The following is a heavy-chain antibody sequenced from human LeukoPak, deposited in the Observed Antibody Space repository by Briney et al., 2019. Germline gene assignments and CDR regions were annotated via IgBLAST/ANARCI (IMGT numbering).Heavy chain of an antibody. J-gene: IGHJ5*02. V-gene: IGHV4-38-2*01. D-gene: IGHD3-10*01. CDR1: GYSISSGYY. Sequence: SETLSLTCAVSGYSISSGYYWGWIRQPPGKGLEWIGSIYHSGSTYYNPSLKSRVTISVDTSKNQFSLKLSSVTAADTAVYYCASGLWFGENGFDLWGQGTLVTVSS. CDR3: ASGLWFGENGFDL. CDR2: IYHSGST.